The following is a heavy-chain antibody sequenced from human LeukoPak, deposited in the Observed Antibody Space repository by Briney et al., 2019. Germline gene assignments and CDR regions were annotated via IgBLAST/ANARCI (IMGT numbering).Heavy chain of an antibody. CDR2: TYYRSRWYN. CDR3: ARDRYYDSSDYYLHY. J-gene: IGHJ4*02. D-gene: IGHD3-22*01. Sequence: SQTLSLTCAISGDSVSSYSAAWNWIRQSPSRGLEWLGRTYYRSRWYNNYAVSVKSRITVNPDTSKNQFSLQLNSVTPEDTAVYYCARDRYYDSSDYYLHYWGQGTLVTVSS. V-gene: IGHV6-1*01. CDR1: GDSVSSYSAA.